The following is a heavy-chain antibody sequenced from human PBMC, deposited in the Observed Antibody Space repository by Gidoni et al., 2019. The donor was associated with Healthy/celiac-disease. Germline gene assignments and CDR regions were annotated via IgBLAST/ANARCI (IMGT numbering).Heavy chain of an antibody. V-gene: IGHV3-15*01. CDR1: GFTFSNAW. D-gene: IGHD1-26*01. CDR2: NKSKADGETT. CDR3: TTDRVWWELLGDRIDY. Sequence: EVQLLESGGGLVKPGWSLRLYCPVSGFTFSNAWMSWVRQAPGKGLEWVGRNKSKADGETTDYAAPVKGRFTISRDDSKNTLYLQMNSLKTEDTAVYYCTTDRVWWELLGDRIDYWGQGTLVTVSS. J-gene: IGHJ4*02.